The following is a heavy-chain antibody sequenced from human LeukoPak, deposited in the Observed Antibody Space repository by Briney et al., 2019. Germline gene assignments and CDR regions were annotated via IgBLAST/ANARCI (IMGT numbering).Heavy chain of an antibody. CDR3: TTEYFGGFEY. CDR2: VKNRGDGRTT. V-gene: IGHV3-15*07. J-gene: IGHJ4*02. Sequence: GGSLRLSCVVSTFTKAWMNWVRQAPGKGLEWVCRVKNRGDGRTTDYAAPVKGRFIISRDDSKKTVYLQMDSLKTEDTAVYFCTTEYFGGFEYWGQGTLVTVSS. CDR1: TFTKAW. D-gene: IGHD3-16*01.